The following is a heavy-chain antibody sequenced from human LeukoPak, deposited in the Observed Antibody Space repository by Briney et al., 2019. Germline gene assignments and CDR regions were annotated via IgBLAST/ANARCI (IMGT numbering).Heavy chain of an antibody. J-gene: IGHJ4*02. CDR3: AREGGATQPFDY. D-gene: IGHD1-26*01. Sequence: PLETLSLTCAVSGYSISSGYYWGWIRQPPGKGLEWIGSIYHSGSTFYNPSLKSRVTISVDTSKNQFSLKLISVTAADTAVYYCAREGGATQPFDYWGQGTLVTDSS. CDR2: IYHSGST. CDR1: GYSISSGYY. V-gene: IGHV4-38-2*02.